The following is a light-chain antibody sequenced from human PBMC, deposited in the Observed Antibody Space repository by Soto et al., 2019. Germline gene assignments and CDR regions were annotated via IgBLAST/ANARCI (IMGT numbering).Light chain of an antibody. V-gene: IGLV1-51*01. CDR3: GSWDSTLSAYV. CDR1: SSNIGGNS. J-gene: IGLJ1*01. Sequence: QSVLTQPPSVSAAPGQNVAIACSGSSSNIGGNSVSLYQQPTGPAPKLHTYDDNKRPSGIPDRFSGSPSGTSATLGITGFQTGDAADYYCGSWDSTLSAYVFGTGPKLTVL. CDR2: DDN.